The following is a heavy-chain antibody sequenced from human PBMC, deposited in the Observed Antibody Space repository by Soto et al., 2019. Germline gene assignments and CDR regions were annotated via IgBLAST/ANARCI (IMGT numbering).Heavy chain of an antibody. J-gene: IGHJ4*02. V-gene: IGHV3-23*01. Sequence: EVQLLESGGGLVQPGGSLRLSCAASGFTFSNYAMSWVRQAPGKGLEWVSSITNSGARTYHAASVKGRFAISRDNSKNTLSLQVNGLRAEDTAVYYCAKRDPGHYFDYWGQGTLVTVSS. CDR1: GFTFSNYA. CDR2: ITNSGART. CDR3: AKRDPGHYFDY.